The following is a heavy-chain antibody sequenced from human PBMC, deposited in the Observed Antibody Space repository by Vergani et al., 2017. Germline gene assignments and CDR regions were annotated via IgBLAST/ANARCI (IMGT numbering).Heavy chain of an antibody. CDR1: GFTVSSNY. CDR3: ARGRKATPHYYYYYGMDV. Sequence: EVQLVESGGGLVQPGGSLRLSCAASGFTVSSNYMSWVRQAPGKGLEWVSVIYSGGSTYYADSVKGRFTISRDNSKNTLYLQMNSLRAEDTAVYYCARGRKATPHYYYYYGMDVWGQGTTVTVSS. CDR2: IYSGGST. D-gene: IGHD5-12*01. J-gene: IGHJ6*02. V-gene: IGHV3-66*01.